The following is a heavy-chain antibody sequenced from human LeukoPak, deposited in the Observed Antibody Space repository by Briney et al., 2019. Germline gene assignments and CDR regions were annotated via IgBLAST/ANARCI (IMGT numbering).Heavy chain of an antibody. CDR1: GISLSNYC. J-gene: IGHJ4*02. D-gene: IGHD3-10*01. V-gene: IGHV3-23*01. CDR3: AKRGVVIRGILVIGYHQEAYHYDF. Sequence: GGSLRLSCAVSGISLSNYCMTWIRQAPGKGLEWVSYISERGGNTEYADSVKGRFTISRDTSLNTLYLQMNNLRAEDTAVYFCAKRGVVIRGILVIGYHQEAYHYDFWGQGVMVTVSS. CDR2: ISERGGNT.